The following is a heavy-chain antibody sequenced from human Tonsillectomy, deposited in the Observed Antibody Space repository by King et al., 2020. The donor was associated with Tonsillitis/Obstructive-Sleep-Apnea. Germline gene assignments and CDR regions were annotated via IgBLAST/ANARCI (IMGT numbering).Heavy chain of an antibody. Sequence: VQLVESGGGLVQPGGSLRLSCAASGFTFSRYWMHWVRQAPGKGLVWVSHISCDGSSTTYADSVKGRFTISRDNAKNTLYLQMNSLRAEDTAVYYCARVLGICSSNSCLFPFDYWGQGTLVTVSS. D-gene: IGHD2-2*01. CDR2: ISCDGSST. V-gene: IGHV3-74*01. J-gene: IGHJ4*02. CDR3: ARVLGICSSNSCLFPFDY. CDR1: GFTFSRYW.